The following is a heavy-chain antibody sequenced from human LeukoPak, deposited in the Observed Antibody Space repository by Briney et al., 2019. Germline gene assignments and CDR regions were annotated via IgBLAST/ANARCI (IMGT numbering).Heavy chain of an antibody. V-gene: IGHV4-59*01. D-gene: IGHD6-19*01. CDR1: GGSISSYY. Sequence: SETLSLTCTVSGGSISSYYWSWIRQPPGKGLEWIGYIYYSGSTNYNPSLKSRVTISVDTSKNQSSLKLSSVTAADTAVYYCARDGGSGWSVDYFDYWGQGTLVTVSS. CDR2: IYYSGST. J-gene: IGHJ4*02. CDR3: ARDGGSGWSVDYFDY.